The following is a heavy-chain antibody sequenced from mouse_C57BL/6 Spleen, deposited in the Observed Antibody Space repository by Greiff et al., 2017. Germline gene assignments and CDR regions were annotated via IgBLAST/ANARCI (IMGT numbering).Heavy chain of an antibody. D-gene: IGHD1-1*01. Sequence: EVQLVEPGAELVRPGASVKLSCTASGFTIKDDYMHWVKQRPEQGLEWIGWIDPENGGTEYAPKFQGKATITADTSSNTAYLQLSSLTSEDTAVYDGTTSAVDYWGQGTTLTVSS. V-gene: IGHV14-4*01. J-gene: IGHJ2*01. CDR2: IDPENGGT. CDR1: GFTIKDDY. CDR3: TTSAVDY.